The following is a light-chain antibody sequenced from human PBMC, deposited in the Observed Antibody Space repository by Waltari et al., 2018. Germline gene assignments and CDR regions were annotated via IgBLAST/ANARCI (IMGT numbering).Light chain of an antibody. CDR1: QSVARA. J-gene: IGKJ1*01. Sequence: EIVLTQSPGTLSLSPGDRATLSCRASQSVARALAWYQQKPGQPPRLLIHNTYTRATGVPDRFSGGGSGTDFSLTISRLEPEDFAVYYCQNYVRLPATFGQGTKVEIK. CDR3: QNYVRLPAT. V-gene: IGKV3-20*01. CDR2: NTY.